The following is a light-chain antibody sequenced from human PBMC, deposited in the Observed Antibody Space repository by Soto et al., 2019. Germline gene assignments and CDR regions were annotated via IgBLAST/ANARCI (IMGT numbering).Light chain of an antibody. V-gene: IGKV1-5*03. J-gene: IGKJ1*01. CDR2: KAS. CDR3: QQYNSYQWT. CDR1: QSISSW. Sequence: DIQMTQSPSTLSASVGDRVTITCRASQSISSWLAWYQQKPGKAPKLLIYKASSLESGVPSRFSGSGSGTEVTLTVSSLPPDDFATYYCQQYNSYQWTFGQGTKVEIK.